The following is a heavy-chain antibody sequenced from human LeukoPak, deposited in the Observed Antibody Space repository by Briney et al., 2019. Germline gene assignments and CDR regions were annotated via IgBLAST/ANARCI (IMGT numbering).Heavy chain of an antibody. CDR2: IYYSGST. J-gene: IGHJ4*02. D-gene: IGHD5-24*01. Sequence: SETLSLTCTVSGGSISSYYWSWIRQPPGKGLEWIGYIYYSGSTNYNPSLKSRVTISVDTSKNQFSLKLSSVTAADTAVYYCARDIRAMATNYFDYWGQGTLVTVSS. CDR3: ARDIRAMATNYFDY. V-gene: IGHV4-59*01. CDR1: GGSISSYY.